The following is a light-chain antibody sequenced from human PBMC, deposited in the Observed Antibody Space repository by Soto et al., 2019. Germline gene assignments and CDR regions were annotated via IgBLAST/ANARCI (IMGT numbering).Light chain of an antibody. Sequence: EIVMTQSPGTLSVSPGERATLSCWASQSVSSNLAWYQQKPGQAPRLLIYDASTRATGIPARFSGSGSGTEFTLLISSLQSEDFEIYYCQQHNDWPLTFGQGTKLDIK. CDR1: QSVSSN. CDR3: QQHNDWPLT. V-gene: IGKV3-15*01. CDR2: DAS. J-gene: IGKJ2*01.